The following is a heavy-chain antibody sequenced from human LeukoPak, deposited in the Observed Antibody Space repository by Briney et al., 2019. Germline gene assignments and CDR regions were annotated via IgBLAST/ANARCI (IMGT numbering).Heavy chain of an antibody. CDR3: ARQDSSGWYLSYFDY. CDR2: IYYSGST. D-gene: IGHD6-19*01. Sequence: SGTLSLTCTVSGGSLSTYYRSWIRQPPGQGLEWIGYIYYSGSTNYNPSLKSRVTISVDTSKDQFSLKLSSVTAADTPVYYCARQDSSGWYLSYFDYWGQGTLVTVSS. V-gene: IGHV4-59*08. J-gene: IGHJ4*02. CDR1: GGSLSTYY.